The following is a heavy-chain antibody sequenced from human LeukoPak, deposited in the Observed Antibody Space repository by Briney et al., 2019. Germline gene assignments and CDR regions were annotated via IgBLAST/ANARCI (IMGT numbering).Heavy chain of an antibody. J-gene: IGHJ4*02. CDR1: GYTFTSYG. CDR3: ARLARGGLLWFGEGVDFDY. CDR2: ISAYNGNT. D-gene: IGHD3-10*01. V-gene: IGHV1-18*01. Sequence: ASVKVSCKASGYTFTSYGISWVRQAPGQGLEWMGLISAYNGNTNYAQKLQGRVTMTTDTSTSTAYMELRSLRSDDTAVYYCARLARGGLLWFGEGVDFDYWGQGTLVTVSS.